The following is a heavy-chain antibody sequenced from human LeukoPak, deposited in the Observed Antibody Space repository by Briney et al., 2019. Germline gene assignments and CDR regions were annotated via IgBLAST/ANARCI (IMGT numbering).Heavy chain of an antibody. CDR1: GFTFSSYW. J-gene: IGHJ4*02. V-gene: IGHV3-7*04. CDR2: IKQDGSDK. Sequence: GGSLRLSCAASGFTFSSYWMSWVRQAPGKGLEWVANIKQDGSDKYYEDAVKGRFTISRDNAKNSLYLQMNSLRAEDTAVYYCVRGGYCYVYWGQGTLVTVSS. CDR3: VRGGYCYVY. D-gene: IGHD3-22*01.